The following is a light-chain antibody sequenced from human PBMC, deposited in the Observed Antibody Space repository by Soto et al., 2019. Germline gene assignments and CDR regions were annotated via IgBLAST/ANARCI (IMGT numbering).Light chain of an antibody. CDR1: QSVSSN. CDR2: GAS. V-gene: IGKV3-15*01. CDR3: QQYNNWPLT. J-gene: IGKJ4*01. Sequence: IVMTQSPATLSVSPGERATLSCRASQSVSSNLVWYQQKPGQAPRLLIYGASTRATGIPARFSGSGSGTEFTLTISSLQSEDFAVYYCQQYNNWPLTFGGGTKWIS.